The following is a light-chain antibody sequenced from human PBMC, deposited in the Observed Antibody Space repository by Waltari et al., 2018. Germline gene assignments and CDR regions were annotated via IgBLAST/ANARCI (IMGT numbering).Light chain of an antibody. CDR3: QQSYITTYT. CDR1: QSISSF. Sequence: IQMTQSPSSLSASVGDSATIPCRASQSISSFLNWYQQIPGKAPKLLIYVASNLQSGVPSRFSGSGSGTDFSLTISSLQPEDFATYYCQQSYITTYTFGQGTKLEIK. CDR2: VAS. V-gene: IGKV1-39*01. J-gene: IGKJ2*01.